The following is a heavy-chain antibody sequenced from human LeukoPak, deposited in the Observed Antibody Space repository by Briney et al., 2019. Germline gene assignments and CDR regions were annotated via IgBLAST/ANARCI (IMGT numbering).Heavy chain of an antibody. V-gene: IGHV4-59*01. CDR1: GGSINSYY. CDR3: ARVTGYMIEDYFDY. CDR2: IYYSGST. D-gene: IGHD3-22*01. Sequence: PSETLSLTCTVSGGSINSYYWSWIRQPPGKGLEWIGYIYYSGSTNYNPSLKSRVTISVDTSKNQFSLRLSSMTAADTAVYYCARVTGYMIEDYFDYWGQGTLVTVSS. J-gene: IGHJ4*02.